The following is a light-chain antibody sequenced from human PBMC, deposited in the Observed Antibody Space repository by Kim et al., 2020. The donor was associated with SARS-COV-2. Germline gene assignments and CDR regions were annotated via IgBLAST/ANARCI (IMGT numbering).Light chain of an antibody. J-gene: IGKJ4*01. CDR2: GAS. V-gene: IGKV3-20*01. Sequence: EIVSTQSPGTLSLSPGERATLSCRASQSVSSNYLAWYQQRPGQAPRLLIYGASSRATGIPDRFGGSGSGTDFTLTISRLEPEDFAVYYCQQYGGSPLTFGGGTKVDIK. CDR1: QSVSSNY. CDR3: QQYGGSPLT.